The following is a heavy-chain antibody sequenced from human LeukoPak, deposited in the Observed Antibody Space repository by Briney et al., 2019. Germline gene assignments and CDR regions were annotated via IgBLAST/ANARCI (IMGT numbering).Heavy chain of an antibody. Sequence: GGSLRLSCAASGFTFTNAWMCWVRQAPGKGLEWVGRIKSKTDGGTTHFAAPVKDRFTISRDDSKNTLYLQMNSLETEDTAVYYCTTSPYGDRYQNVLDIWGQGTTVTVSS. J-gene: IGHJ6*02. CDR2: IKSKTDGGTT. CDR1: GFTFTNAW. CDR3: TTSPYGDRYQNVLDI. D-gene: IGHD4-17*01. V-gene: IGHV3-15*01.